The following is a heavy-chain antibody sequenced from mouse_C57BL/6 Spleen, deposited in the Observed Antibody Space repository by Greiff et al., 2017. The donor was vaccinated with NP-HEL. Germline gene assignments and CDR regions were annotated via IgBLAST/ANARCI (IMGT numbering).Heavy chain of an antibody. CDR1: GFSLTSYG. J-gene: IGHJ3*01. CDR3: AKNGLGRHPWFAY. Sequence: QVQLKESGPGLVQPSQSLSITCTVSGFSLTSYGVHWVRQSPGKGLEWLGVIWRGGSTDYNAAFMSRLSITKDNSKSQVFFKMNSLQADDTAIYYCAKNGLGRHPWFAYWGQGTLVTVSA. D-gene: IGHD4-1*01. V-gene: IGHV2-5*01. CDR2: IWRGGST.